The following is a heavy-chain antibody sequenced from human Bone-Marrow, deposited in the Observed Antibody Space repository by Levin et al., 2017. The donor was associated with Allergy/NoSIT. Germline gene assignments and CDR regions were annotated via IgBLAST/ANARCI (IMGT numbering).Heavy chain of an antibody. Sequence: GESLKISCKASGYTFTSYDINWVRQATGQGLEWMGWMNPNSGNTGYAQKFQGRVTMTRNTSISTAYMELSSLRSEDTAVYYCARVHNGLTMIVVVIPGAFDIWGQGTMVTVSS. V-gene: IGHV1-8*01. CDR3: ARVHNGLTMIVVVIPGAFDI. CDR1: GYTFTSYD. CDR2: MNPNSGNT. D-gene: IGHD3-22*01. J-gene: IGHJ3*02.